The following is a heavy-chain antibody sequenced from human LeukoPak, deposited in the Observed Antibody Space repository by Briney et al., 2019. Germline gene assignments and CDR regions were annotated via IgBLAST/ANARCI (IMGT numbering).Heavy chain of an antibody. D-gene: IGHD5-24*01. CDR3: ARHPRNAYNEYFDV. V-gene: IGHV4-39*01. J-gene: IGHJ2*01. CDR1: GDSISSSTSY. CDR2: VYLDGST. Sequence: SETLSLTCTVSGDSISSSTSYWGWIRQPPGKGLEWIGSVYLDGSTYDNPSRKIRVTLSVYLSKTHFSLNLKSVTAADPAVYFCARHPRNAYNEYFDVWGRGTLVTVSS.